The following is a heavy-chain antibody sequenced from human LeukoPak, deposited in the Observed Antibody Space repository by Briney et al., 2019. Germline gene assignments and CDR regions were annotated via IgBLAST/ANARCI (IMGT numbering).Heavy chain of an antibody. CDR1: GFTFSTYW. J-gene: IGHJ3*01. CDR2: IKQDGSKK. CDR3: ATLGVSDAFDV. D-gene: IGHD5/OR15-5a*01. V-gene: IGHV3-7*05. Sequence: RGSLRLSCAASGFTFSTYWMTWVRQAPGKGLEWVANIKQDGSKKYYVDSVKGRFTISRDNAKNSVYLQMNSLRAENTAVYYCATLGVSDAFDVWGQGTMVTVSS.